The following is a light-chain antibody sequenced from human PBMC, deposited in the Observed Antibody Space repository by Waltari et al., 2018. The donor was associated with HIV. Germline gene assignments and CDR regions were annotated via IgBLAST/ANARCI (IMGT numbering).Light chain of an antibody. CDR2: GAS. CDR3: QRYYHRPPGT. Sequence: EVLLTQSPATLSVSPGDRTTLSCRASQRVRTNLAWYQQRPGQPPRLLIYGASTRATGIAARFSVNGSGTEVTRTINDHQSEDYAVDYGQRYYHRPPGTFGQGTKVE. J-gene: IGKJ1*01. V-gene: IGKV3-15*01. CDR1: QRVRTN.